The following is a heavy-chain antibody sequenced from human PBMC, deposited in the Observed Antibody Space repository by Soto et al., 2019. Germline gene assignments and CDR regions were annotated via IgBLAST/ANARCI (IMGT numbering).Heavy chain of an antibody. J-gene: IGHJ2*01. V-gene: IGHV1-69*01. CDR3: ATDTKDGYKLWFFDR. CDR1: GGSFGNLA. CDR2: IIPIYRAS. D-gene: IGHD2-21*02. Sequence: QVQLVQSEAEVKKPGSSVKVSCKASGGSFGNLAISWVRQAPGQGLEWVAGIIPIYRASNYAEHFRGRISLTLDESTATTYLQLSSVTSEDSAIYSCATDTKDGYKLWFFDRWGRGAQVTVSA.